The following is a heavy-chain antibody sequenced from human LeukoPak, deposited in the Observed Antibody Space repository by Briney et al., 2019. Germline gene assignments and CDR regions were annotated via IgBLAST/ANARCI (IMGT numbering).Heavy chain of an antibody. V-gene: IGHV4-59*08. CDR3: ARSILPEWELLPPDWFDP. Sequence: SETLSLTCTVSGGSISSYYWSWIQQPPGKGLEWIGYIYYSGSTYYNPSLKSRVTISVDTSKNQFSLKLSSVTAADTAVYYCARSILPEWELLPPDWFDPWGQGTLVTVSS. CDR1: GGSISSYY. CDR2: IYYSGST. J-gene: IGHJ5*02. D-gene: IGHD1-26*01.